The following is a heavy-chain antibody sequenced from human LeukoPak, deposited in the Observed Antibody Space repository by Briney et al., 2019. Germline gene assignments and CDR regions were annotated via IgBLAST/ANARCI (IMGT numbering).Heavy chain of an antibody. CDR2: ISSSSSTI. CDR3: ARDAYYDILTGPTDY. J-gene: IGHJ4*02. Sequence: GGSLRLSCAASGFTFSDYSMNWVRQAPGKGLEWVSYISSSSSTIYYADSVKGRFTISRDNAKNSLYLQMNSLRDEDTAVYYCARDAYYDILTGPTDYWGQGTLVTVSS. V-gene: IGHV3-48*02. CDR1: GFTFSDYS. D-gene: IGHD3-9*01.